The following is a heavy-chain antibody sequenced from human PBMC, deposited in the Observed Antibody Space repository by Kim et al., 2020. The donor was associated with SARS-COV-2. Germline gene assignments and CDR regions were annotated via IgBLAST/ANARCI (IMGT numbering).Heavy chain of an antibody. J-gene: IGHJ4*02. V-gene: IGHV1-18*04. CDR2: ISAYNGNT. Sequence: ASVKVSCKASGYTFTSYGISWVRQAPGQGLEWMGWISAYNGNTNYAQKLQGRVTMTTDTSTSTAYMELRSLRSDDTAVYYCARGRITFGGVIDHFDYWGQVTLVTVSS. CDR1: GYTFTSYG. CDR3: ARGRITFGGVIDHFDY. D-gene: IGHD3-16*02.